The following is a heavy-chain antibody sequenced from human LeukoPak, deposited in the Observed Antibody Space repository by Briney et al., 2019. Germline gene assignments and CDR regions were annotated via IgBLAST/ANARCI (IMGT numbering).Heavy chain of an antibody. CDR1: GGSISSYY. V-gene: IGHV4-59*01. CDR2: IYYSGST. J-gene: IGHJ3*02. D-gene: IGHD1-26*01. Sequence: TSETLSLTCTVSGGSISSYYWSWIRQPPGKGLEWIRYIYYSGSTNYNPSLKSRVTISVDTSKNQFSLKLSSVTAADTAVYYCAREVLGGSYQPGAFDIWGQGTMVTVSS. CDR3: AREVLGGSYQPGAFDI.